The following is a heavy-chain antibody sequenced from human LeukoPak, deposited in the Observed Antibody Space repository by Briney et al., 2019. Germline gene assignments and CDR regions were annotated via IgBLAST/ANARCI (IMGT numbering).Heavy chain of an antibody. CDR3: ARDYYDSSGYYVNYYYYMDV. J-gene: IGHJ6*03. D-gene: IGHD3-22*01. Sequence: ASVKVSCKASGYSFPAKYMHWVRQAPGQGLEWMGWINPNSGDTTFAQKFQDRGTMTRDTSISTAYMELSRLRSDDTAVYYCARDYYDSSGYYVNYYYYMDVWGKGTTVTVSS. V-gene: IGHV1-2*02. CDR2: INPNSGDT. CDR1: GYSFPAKY.